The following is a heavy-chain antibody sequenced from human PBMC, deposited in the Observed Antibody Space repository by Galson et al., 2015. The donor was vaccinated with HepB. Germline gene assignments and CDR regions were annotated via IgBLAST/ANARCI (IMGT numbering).Heavy chain of an antibody. D-gene: IGHD6-19*01. V-gene: IGHV3-23*01. J-gene: IGHJ4*02. CDR2: ISSGGVDT. CDR1: GFTLSNYV. Sequence: LRLSCAASGFTLSNYVMTWVRQAPGKGLEWVSTISSGGVDTYYADSLRGRFTISSDNSKNTLYLQMNSLRAEDTAVFYCATGYSSGRLDSWGQGTLVTVSS. CDR3: ATGYSSGRLDS.